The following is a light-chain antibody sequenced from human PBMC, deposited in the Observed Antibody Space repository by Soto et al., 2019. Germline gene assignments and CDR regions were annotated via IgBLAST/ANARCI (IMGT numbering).Light chain of an antibody. Sequence: QAVVTQEPSVTVSPGGTVTLTCTSSIGPVTSGYYPSWFQQKPGQPPRPLIYATSNKHSWTPARFSGSLLGGKAALTLSDVQPDDEADYYCLLYCSGSLYVFGTGTKVTV. CDR2: ATS. J-gene: IGLJ1*01. CDR3: LLYCSGSLYV. V-gene: IGLV7-43*01. CDR1: IGPVTSGYY.